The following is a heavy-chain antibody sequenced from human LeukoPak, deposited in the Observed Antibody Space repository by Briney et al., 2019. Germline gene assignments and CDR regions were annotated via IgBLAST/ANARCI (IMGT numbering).Heavy chain of an antibody. D-gene: IGHD4-17*01. CDR1: GYSFTTYW. V-gene: IGHV5-51*01. Sequence: GESLKISCRASGYSFTTYWIAWVRQMPGKGLEWMGIIWPGDSNAIYSPSLQGQVSVSVDKSINTAYLQWSGLKASDTAIYYCATHSVTTGYFGMDVWGQETSIIVSS. J-gene: IGHJ6*02. CDR2: IWPGDSNA. CDR3: ATHSVTTGYFGMDV.